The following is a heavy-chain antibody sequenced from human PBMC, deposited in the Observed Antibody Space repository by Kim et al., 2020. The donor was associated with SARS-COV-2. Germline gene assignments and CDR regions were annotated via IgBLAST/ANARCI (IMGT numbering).Heavy chain of an antibody. V-gene: IGHV3-9*01. D-gene: IGHD3-22*01. CDR3: AKDSGIVSGMDV. J-gene: IGHJ6*02. Sequence: YADSVKSRLTISRDNAQNSLYLQMNSLRAEDTALYYCAKDSGIVSGMDVWGQGTTVTVSS.